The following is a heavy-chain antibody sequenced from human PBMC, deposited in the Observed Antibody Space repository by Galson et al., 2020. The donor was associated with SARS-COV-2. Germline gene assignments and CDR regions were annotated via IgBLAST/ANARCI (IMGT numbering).Heavy chain of an antibody. D-gene: IGHD5-12*01. CDR2: IYPGDSDT. J-gene: IGHJ2*01. V-gene: IGHV5-51*01. CDR1: GYSFTSYW. CDR3: ARSPMGEMATITWYFDL. Sequence: GGSLNISCKCSGYSFTSYWIGWVRQMPRKSLEWMGIIYPGDSDTRYSPSFQGQVTISAAKSISTAYLQWSSLKASDTAMYYCARSPMGEMATITWYFDLWGRGTLVTVSS.